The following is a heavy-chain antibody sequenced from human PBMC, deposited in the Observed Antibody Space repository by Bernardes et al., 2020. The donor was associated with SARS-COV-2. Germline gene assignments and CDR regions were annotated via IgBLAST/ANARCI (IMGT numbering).Heavy chain of an antibody. CDR1: GGTFSSYA. Sequence: SVKVSCKASGGTFSSYAISWVRQAPGQGLEWMGRIIPILGIANYAQKFQGRVTITADKSTSTAYMELSSLRSEDTAVYYCARDLWIHREYYYYYGMDVWGQGTTVTVSS. CDR3: ARDLWIHREYYYYYGMDV. D-gene: IGHD5-18*01. J-gene: IGHJ6*02. CDR2: IIPILGIA. V-gene: IGHV1-69*04.